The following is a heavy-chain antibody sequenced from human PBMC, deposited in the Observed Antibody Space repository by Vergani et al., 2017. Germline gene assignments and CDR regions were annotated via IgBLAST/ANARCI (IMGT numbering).Heavy chain of an antibody. V-gene: IGHV1-18*04. Sequence: QVQLVQSGAEVKKPGASVKVSCKASGYTFTSYGISWVRQAPGQGLEWMGWISANNGNTNYAQKLQGRVTMATDTSTSTAYMELRSLRSDDTAGYYCARDGSEYSSSSGHYMDVWGKGNTVTGSS. CDR2: ISANNGNT. J-gene: IGHJ6*03. CDR3: ARDGSEYSSSSGHYMDV. CDR1: GYTFTSYG. D-gene: IGHD6-6*01.